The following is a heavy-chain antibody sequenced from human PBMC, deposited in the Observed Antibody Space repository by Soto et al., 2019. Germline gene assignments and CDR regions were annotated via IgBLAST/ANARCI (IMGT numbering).Heavy chain of an antibody. D-gene: IGHD3-3*01. V-gene: IGHV1-18*01. Sequence: ASVKVSCKASGYTFTSYGISWVRQPPGQGLEWMGWISAYNGNTNYAQKLQGRVTMTTDTSTSTAYMELRSLRSDDTAVYYCARDMPLXDFWSGQSPSYYYGMDVWGQGTTVTVSS. J-gene: IGHJ6*01. CDR2: ISAYNGNT. CDR3: ARDMPLXDFWSGQSPSYYYGMDV. CDR1: GYTFTSYG.